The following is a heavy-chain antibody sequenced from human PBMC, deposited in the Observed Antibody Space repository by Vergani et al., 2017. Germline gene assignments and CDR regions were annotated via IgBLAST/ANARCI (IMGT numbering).Heavy chain of an antibody. CDR1: GFTFSSYW. Sequence: EVQLVESGGGLVQPGGSLRLSCAASGFTFSSYWMHWVRQAPGKGLVWVSRINSDGSSTSYADSVKGRFTISRDNAKNTLYRQMNSLRADDTAVYYCARDPPQTGTTLSYYYGMDVWGQGTTVTVSS. CDR3: ARDPPQTGTTLSYYYGMDV. CDR2: INSDGSST. V-gene: IGHV3-74*01. J-gene: IGHJ6*02. D-gene: IGHD1-7*01.